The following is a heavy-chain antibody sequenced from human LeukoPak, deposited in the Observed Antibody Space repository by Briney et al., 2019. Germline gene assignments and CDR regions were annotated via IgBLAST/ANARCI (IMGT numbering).Heavy chain of an antibody. V-gene: IGHV3-21*01. CDR3: VRDMNTVTTCYLHH. Sequence: GGSLRLSCAASGFTFCYYSMNWVRQAPGKGLGWVSSISRSSRHKYYAASVKRRFPISRDDADNSLFLQMNGLRVEDTAVYYCVRDMNTVTTCYLHHWGQGTLVTVSS. J-gene: IGHJ1*01. CDR2: ISRSSRHK. CDR1: GFTFCYYS. D-gene: IGHD4-17*01.